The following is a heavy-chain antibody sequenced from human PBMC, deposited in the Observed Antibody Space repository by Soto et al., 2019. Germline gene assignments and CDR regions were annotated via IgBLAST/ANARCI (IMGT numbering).Heavy chain of an antibody. J-gene: IGHJ5*02. V-gene: IGHV3-23*01. Sequence: EVRLLESGGGLVQPGGSLRLSCAASGLTVGSSAMTWVRQAPGKGLEWISSLSGDGKATYYADSVKGRFTISRDISKNTLFLEMESLRGGETAIYFRPGNTGAWGQGTRV. CDR1: GLTVGSSA. D-gene: IGHD3-10*01. CDR3: PGNTGA. CDR2: LSGDGKAT.